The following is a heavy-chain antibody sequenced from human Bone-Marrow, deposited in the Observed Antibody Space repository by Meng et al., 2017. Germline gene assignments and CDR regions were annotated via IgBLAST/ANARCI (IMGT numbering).Heavy chain of an antibody. CDR3: ASYGGDSTDY. J-gene: IGHJ4*02. CDR1: GFTFSSYS. Sequence: GESLKISCAASGFTFSSYSMNWVRQAPGKGLEWVSSISSSSSYIYYADSVKRRYTISRDNDKNSLYLQMNSLGAEDTAGYYCASYGGDSTDYWGQGTLVTVSS. D-gene: IGHD2-21*02. CDR2: ISSSSSYI. V-gene: IGHV3-21*01.